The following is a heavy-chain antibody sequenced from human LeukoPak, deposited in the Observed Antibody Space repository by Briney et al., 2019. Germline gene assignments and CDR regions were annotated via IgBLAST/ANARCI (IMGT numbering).Heavy chain of an antibody. CDR1: GFTFRSYS. CDR2: ISYTGDVI. V-gene: IGHV3-21*01. D-gene: IGHD2-21*02. CDR3: ARGWVITVTASFDS. Sequence: GGSLRLSCAASGFTFRSYSMNWVRQAPGKGLEWVASISYTGDVIYYGESVKGRFTISRDNVKDSLNLQMNTLRAEDTAMYYCARGWVITVTASFDSWGQGTMVIVSS. J-gene: IGHJ4*02.